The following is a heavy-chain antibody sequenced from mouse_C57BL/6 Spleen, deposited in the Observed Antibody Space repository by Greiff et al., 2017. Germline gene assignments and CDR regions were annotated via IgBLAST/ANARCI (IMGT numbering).Heavy chain of an antibody. Sequence: VQLQQSGAELMKPGASVKLSCKATGYTFTGYWIEWVKQRPGHGLEWIGEILPGSGSTNYHEKFKGKATFTADTSSNTAYMQLSSLTTEDSAIYYCARSGGTGHFDYWGQGTTLTVSS. V-gene: IGHV1-9*01. CDR1: GYTFTGYW. J-gene: IGHJ2*01. CDR3: ARSGGTGHFDY. CDR2: ILPGSGST. D-gene: IGHD3-1*01.